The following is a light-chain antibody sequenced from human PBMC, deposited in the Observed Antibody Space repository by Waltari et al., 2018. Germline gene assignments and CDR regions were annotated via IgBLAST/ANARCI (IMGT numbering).Light chain of an antibody. Sequence: DNVMTQSPLSLPVTPGSQASISCTSSQSFRHSSGNTFLDWYVQKPGQAPQLLIYLVSNRASGVPDRVSGSGSGTDFTLKISRVEAEDVGLYYCMQDRQTQWTFGQGTKVEIK. CDR3: MQDRQTQWT. CDR1: QSFRHSSGNTF. J-gene: IGKJ1*01. CDR2: LVS. V-gene: IGKV2-28*01.